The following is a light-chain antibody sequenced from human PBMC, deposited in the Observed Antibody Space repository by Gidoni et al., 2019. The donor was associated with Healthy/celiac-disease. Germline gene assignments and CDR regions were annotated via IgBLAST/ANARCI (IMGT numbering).Light chain of an antibody. CDR2: GAS. CDR1: QSVSSSY. CDR3: QQYGSSPRT. J-gene: IGKJ1*01. V-gene: IGKV3-20*01. Sequence: IVLTQSPGTLSLSPGERATLPCRASQSVSSSYLAWYQQKPGQAPRLLIYGASSRATGIPDRFSGSGSGTDFTITISRLEPEDFAVYYWQQYGSSPRTFGQGTKVEIK.